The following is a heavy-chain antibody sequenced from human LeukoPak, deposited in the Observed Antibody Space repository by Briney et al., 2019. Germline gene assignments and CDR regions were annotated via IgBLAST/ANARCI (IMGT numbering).Heavy chain of an antibody. V-gene: IGHV3-15*01. CDR1: GFTFSNAW. Sequence: PGGSLRLSCEASGFTFSNAWMSWVRQAPGKGLEWVGRIKSKTDGGTTDYAAPVKDRFTISRDDSKDTLFLQMNSLKIEDTAVYYCTTAPAAFDIWGQGTMVTVSS. CDR2: IKSKTDGGTT. CDR3: TTAPAAFDI. J-gene: IGHJ3*02.